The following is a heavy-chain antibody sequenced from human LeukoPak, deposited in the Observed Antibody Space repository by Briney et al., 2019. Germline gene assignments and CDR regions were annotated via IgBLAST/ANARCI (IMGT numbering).Heavy chain of an antibody. CDR3: ARDRSDYGDYGGWFDP. CDR2: IYDSGST. CDR1: GGSIRSSYYY. V-gene: IGHV4-39*02. Sequence: SETLSLTCTVSGGSIRSSYYYWGWIRQPPGKGLEWIGSIYDSGSTYYNPSLKSRVTISVDTSKNQFSLKLSSVTAADTAVYYCARDRSDYGDYGGWFDPWGQGTLVTVSS. D-gene: IGHD4-17*01. J-gene: IGHJ5*02.